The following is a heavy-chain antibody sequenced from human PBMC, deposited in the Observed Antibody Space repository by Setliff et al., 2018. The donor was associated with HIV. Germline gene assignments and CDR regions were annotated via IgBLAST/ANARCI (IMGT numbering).Heavy chain of an antibody. CDR2: IVPIFDTV. D-gene: IGHD6-19*01. V-gene: IGHV1-69*13. J-gene: IGHJ6*02. CDR1: GGTFSSYA. Sequence: SVKVSCKASGGTFSSYAISWVRQAPGQGLEWMGGIVPIFDTVNYAENFQGRVTITADESTSTAYMELSSLRPEDTAVYYCARIAVAGTLYYYYGMDVWGQGTTVTVSS. CDR3: ARIAVAGTLYYYYGMDV.